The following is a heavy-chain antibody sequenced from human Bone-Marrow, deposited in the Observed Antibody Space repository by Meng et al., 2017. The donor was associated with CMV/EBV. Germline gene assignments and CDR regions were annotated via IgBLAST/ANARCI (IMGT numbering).Heavy chain of an antibody. V-gene: IGHV1-8*03. Sequence: ASVKVFCKASGYTFTSYDINWVRQATGQGLEWMGWMNPNSGNTGYAQKFQGRVTITTNTSISTAYMELSSLRSEDTAVYYWAREMYGGFRGTIFHYYYGMDVWGQGTTVTVSS. CDR3: AREMYGGFRGTIFHYYYGMDV. J-gene: IGHJ6*02. D-gene: IGHD2-15*01. CDR2: MNPNSGNT. CDR1: GYTFTSYD.